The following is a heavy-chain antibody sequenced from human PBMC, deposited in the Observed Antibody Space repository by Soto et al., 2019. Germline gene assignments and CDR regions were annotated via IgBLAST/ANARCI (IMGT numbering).Heavy chain of an antibody. CDR3: ARDRGYTSGSYGGEFDI. V-gene: IGHV3-48*03. CDR1: RFTFSRYE. D-gene: IGHD6-19*01. J-gene: IGHJ4*02. CDR2: ISSSGTSI. Sequence: GGSLRLSCAASRFTFSRYEMNWVRQAPGKGLEWVASISSSGTSIYYADSVKGRFSISRDNDKNSVYLAMNSLRVDDTAVYYCARDRGYTSGSYGGEFDIWGQGTLVTVSS.